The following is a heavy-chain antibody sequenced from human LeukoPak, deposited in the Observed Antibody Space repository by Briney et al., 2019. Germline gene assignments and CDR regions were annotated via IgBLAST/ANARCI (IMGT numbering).Heavy chain of an antibody. CDR2: INHSGTT. Sequence: PSETLSLTCAVSGGSFSGSFSGYYWTCIRQTPGKGLEWIGEINHSGTTNYNPSLKSRVTVSVDTSNNQFSLKLNSLTAADTAVYYCATFRWGVGFEYWGQGTLATLSS. J-gene: IGHJ4*02. CDR1: GGSFSGSFSGYY. CDR3: ATFRWGVGFEY. D-gene: IGHD3-16*01. V-gene: IGHV4-34*01.